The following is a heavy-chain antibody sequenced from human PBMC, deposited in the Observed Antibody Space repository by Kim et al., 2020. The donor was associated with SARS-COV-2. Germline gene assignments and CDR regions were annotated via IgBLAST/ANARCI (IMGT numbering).Heavy chain of an antibody. CDR1: GFSFSGST. V-gene: IGHV3-73*01. CDR2: IWNKASSYAT. J-gene: IGHJ5*02. CDR3: LRHEPRIQVWLDP. Sequence: GGSLRLSCVASGFSFSGSTIHWVRQASGKGLEWIGRIWNKASSYATTYAASVEGRFTISRDDSKNTAYLQMNSLNIEDTAVYYCLRHEPRIQVWLDPWGQGTLVTVSS. D-gene: IGHD2-21*01.